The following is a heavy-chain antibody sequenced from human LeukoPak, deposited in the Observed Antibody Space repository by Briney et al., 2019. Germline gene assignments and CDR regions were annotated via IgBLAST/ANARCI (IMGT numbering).Heavy chain of an antibody. CDR1: GFTFSSYS. D-gene: IGHD3-10*02. V-gene: IGHV3-48*04. CDR2: ISSSGSTI. J-gene: IGHJ6*04. Sequence: PGGSLRLSCAASGFTFSSYSMNWLRPAPGKGLEWVSYISSSGSTIYYADSVKGRFTISRDNAKNSLYLQMNSLRAEDTAVYYCAELGITMIGGVWGKGTTVTISS. CDR3: AELGITMIGGV.